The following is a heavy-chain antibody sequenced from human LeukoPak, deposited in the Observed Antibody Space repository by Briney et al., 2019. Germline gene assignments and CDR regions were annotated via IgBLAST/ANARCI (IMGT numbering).Heavy chain of an antibody. J-gene: IGHJ3*02. CDR1: GGSISSSSYY. D-gene: IGHD2-2*01. V-gene: IGHV4-39*07. CDR3: ARDRYHDAFDI. CDR2: IYYSGST. Sequence: SETLSLTCTVSGGSISSSSYYWGWIRQPPEKGLEWIGSIYYSGSTYYNPSLKSRVTISVDTSKNQFSLKLSSVTAADTAVYYCARDRYHDAFDIWGQGTMVTVSS.